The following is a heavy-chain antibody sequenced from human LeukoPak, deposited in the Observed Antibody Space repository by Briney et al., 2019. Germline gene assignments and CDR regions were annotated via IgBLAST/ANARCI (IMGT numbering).Heavy chain of an antibody. Sequence: PSETLSLTCAVSGYSISSGYQRAWIRQSPGKVLEWIGSIYHSGSAHYNPSLKSRVTISVETSKNQFSLKMYSVTAADTAVYYCARDPRWLTPDCTSTSCYENYFDPWGQGTLVTVSS. CDR2: IYHSGSA. CDR3: ARDPRWLTPDCTSTSCYENYFDP. J-gene: IGHJ5*02. V-gene: IGHV4-38-2*02. CDR1: GYSISSGYQ. D-gene: IGHD2-2*01.